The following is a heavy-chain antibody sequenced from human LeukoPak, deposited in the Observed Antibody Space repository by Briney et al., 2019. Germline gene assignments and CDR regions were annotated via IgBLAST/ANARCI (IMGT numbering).Heavy chain of an antibody. CDR3: ARAQPPPGGNPYNY. CDR2: ISAYNGNT. V-gene: IGHV1-18*01. CDR1: GYTFTSYG. D-gene: IGHD4-23*01. J-gene: IGHJ4*02. Sequence: GASVKVSCKASGYTFTSYGISWVRQAPGQGLEWMGWISAYNGNTNYAQKLQGRVTMTTDTSTSTAYMELRSLRSDDTAVYYCARAQPPPGGNPYNYWGQGTLVIVSS.